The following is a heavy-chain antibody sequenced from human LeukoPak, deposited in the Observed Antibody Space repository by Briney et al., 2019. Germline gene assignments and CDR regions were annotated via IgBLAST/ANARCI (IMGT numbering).Heavy chain of an antibody. CDR2: INPNNGDT. CDR3: ARRNVLVLATMEGPWFDP. Sequence: PGASVTVSCKASGYTFTNFAISWVRQAPGQGLEWMGWINPNNGDTRYAQKFQGRVTMTRDTSISTAYMELSRLRSDDTAVYYCARRNVLVLATMEGPWFDPWGQGTLVTVSS. D-gene: IGHD2-8*02. J-gene: IGHJ5*02. CDR1: GYTFTNFA. V-gene: IGHV1-2*02.